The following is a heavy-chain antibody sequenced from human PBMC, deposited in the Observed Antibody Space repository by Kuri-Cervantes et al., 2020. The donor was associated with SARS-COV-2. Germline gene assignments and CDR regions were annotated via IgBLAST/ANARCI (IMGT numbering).Heavy chain of an antibody. Sequence: GSLRLSCTVSGGSISSYYWSWIRQPPGKGLEWIGYIYYSGSTNYNPSLKSRVTISVDTSKNQFSLKLSSVTAADTALYYCAKEGIGLRRYTMDIWGHGTTVTVSS. D-gene: IGHD4-17*01. CDR2: IYYSGST. CDR1: GGSISSYY. J-gene: IGHJ6*02. CDR3: AKEGIGLRRYTMDI. V-gene: IGHV4-59*12.